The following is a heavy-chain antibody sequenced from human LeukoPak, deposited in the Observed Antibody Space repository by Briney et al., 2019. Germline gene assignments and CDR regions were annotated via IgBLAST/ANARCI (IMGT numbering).Heavy chain of an antibody. CDR1: GYTFTSYG. D-gene: IGHD3-22*01. Sequence: GASVKVSCKASGYTFTSYGISWVRQAPGQGLEGMGWISAYNGNTNYAQKFQGRVTMTTETSTSTAYMELRSLRSDDTAVYYCARDRGRNSGNNYDSSGYYDYWGQGTLVTVSS. CDR2: ISAYNGNT. CDR3: ARDRGRNSGNNYDSSGYYDY. V-gene: IGHV1-18*01. J-gene: IGHJ4*02.